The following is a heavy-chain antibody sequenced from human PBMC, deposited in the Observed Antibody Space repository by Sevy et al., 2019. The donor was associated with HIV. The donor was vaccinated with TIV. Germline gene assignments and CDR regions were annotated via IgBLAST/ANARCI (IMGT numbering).Heavy chain of an antibody. Sequence: ASVKVSCKVSGKSLTESSMHWVRQAPGKGLEWMGGSDPEDGETIYAQKFQGRVIMTEDTSTDTAYMEVSSLRSEDTALYYCATLISAAYDHRVTDPYYYYGMDVWGQGTTVTVSS. CDR1: GKSLTESS. J-gene: IGHJ6*02. V-gene: IGHV1-24*01. CDR2: SDPEDGET. CDR3: ATLISAAYDHRVTDPYYYYGMDV. D-gene: IGHD5-12*01.